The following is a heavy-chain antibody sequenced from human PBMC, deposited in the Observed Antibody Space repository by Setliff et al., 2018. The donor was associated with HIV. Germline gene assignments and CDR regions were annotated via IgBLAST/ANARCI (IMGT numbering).Heavy chain of an antibody. V-gene: IGHV1-3*01. CDR1: GYIFSNHA. CDR2: INVGNGDT. CDR3: ARGALLAVFDFDH. J-gene: IGHJ4*01. Sequence: ASVKVSCKASGYIFSNHALHWVRQAPGQSLEWMGWINVGNGDTKYSQDLQGRITITRDTSANTAYMELSRLRSDDTAVYFCARGALLAVFDFDHWGHGTLVTVSS. D-gene: IGHD3-10*01.